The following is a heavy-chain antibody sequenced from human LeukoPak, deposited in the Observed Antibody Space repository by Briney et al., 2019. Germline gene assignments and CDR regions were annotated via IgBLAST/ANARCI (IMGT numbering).Heavy chain of an antibody. V-gene: IGHV6-1*01. CDR1: GDSVSSNSAA. CDR2: KYYRSKWYN. CDR3: ARESGGFEYYFDY. D-gene: IGHD3-16*01. J-gene: IGHJ4*02. Sequence: QTLSLTCAISGDSVSSNSAAWNWIRQSPLKALGCRGRKYYRSKWYNDYAVSVKSRVTINPDTSKNQFSLQLNSVTPEDTAVYYCARESGGFEYYFDYWGQGTLVTVSS.